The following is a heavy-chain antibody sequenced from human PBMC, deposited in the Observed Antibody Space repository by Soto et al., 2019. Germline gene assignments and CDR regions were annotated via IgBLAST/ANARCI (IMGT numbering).Heavy chain of an antibody. CDR3: ARTGKSWLLLNWFDP. J-gene: IGHJ5*02. CDR2: IIPIFGTA. CDR1: GGTFSSYA. Sequence: SVKVSCKASGGTFSSYAISWLRQAPGQGLEWMGGIIPIFGTANYAQKFQGRVTITADESTSTAYMELSSLRSEDTAVYYCARTGKSWLLLNWFDPWGQGTLVTVSS. D-gene: IGHD2-15*01. V-gene: IGHV1-69*13.